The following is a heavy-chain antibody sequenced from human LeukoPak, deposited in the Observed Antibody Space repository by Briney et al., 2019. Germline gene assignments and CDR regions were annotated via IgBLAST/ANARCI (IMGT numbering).Heavy chain of an antibody. J-gene: IGHJ4*02. CDR2: IFHTGST. CDR3: AKITVGGGSFDC. Sequence: TSETLSLTCTVSGGSSSSYYWSWIRQPPGKGLEWIGYIFHTGSTNYNPSLKSRVSMSVDTSKNQFSLKLSSVTAADTAVYYCAKITVGGGSFDCWGQGTLVTVSS. V-gene: IGHV4-59*01. D-gene: IGHD6-19*01. CDR1: GGSSSSYY.